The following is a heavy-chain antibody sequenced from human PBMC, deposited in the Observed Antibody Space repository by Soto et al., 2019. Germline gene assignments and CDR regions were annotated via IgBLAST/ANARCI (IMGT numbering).Heavy chain of an antibody. CDR2: IYYSGST. Sequence: SETLSLTCTVSGGSISSYYWSWIRQSPGKGLEWIGYIYYSGSTNYNPSLKSRVTISVDTSKNQFSLNLSSVTAADTAVYYCARHDHEMIAVAGIYWFDSWGQGTLVTVSS. CDR3: ARHDHEMIAVAGIYWFDS. D-gene: IGHD6-19*01. V-gene: IGHV4-59*08. CDR1: GGSISSYY. J-gene: IGHJ5*01.